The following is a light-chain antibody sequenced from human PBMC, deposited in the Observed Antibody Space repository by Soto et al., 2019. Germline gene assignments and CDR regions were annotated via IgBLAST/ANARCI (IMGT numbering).Light chain of an antibody. J-gene: IGLJ3*02. CDR2: LDSDGSH. Sequence: QLVLTQSPSASASLGASVKLTCTLSSGHSKYAIAWHQQQPGKGPRYLMKLDSDGSHNKGDGIPDRFSGSSSGAERYLTISSLQSEDEADYYCQTWGNGIWVFGGGTKLTVL. CDR3: QTWGNGIWV. V-gene: IGLV4-69*01. CDR1: SGHSKYA.